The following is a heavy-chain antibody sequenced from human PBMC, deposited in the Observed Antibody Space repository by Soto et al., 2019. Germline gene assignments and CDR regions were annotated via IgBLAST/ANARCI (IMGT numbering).Heavy chain of an antibody. Sequence: TSETLSLTCTVSGGSISSSSYYWGWIRQPPGKGREWIGSIYYSGSTYYNPSLKSRVTISVDTSKNQFSLKLSSVTAADTAVYYCASNAGYSSGWTPKGDYYYYMDAWGKGTTVTVSS. D-gene: IGHD6-19*01. CDR3: ASNAGYSSGWTPKGDYYYYMDA. CDR1: GGSISSSSYY. V-gene: IGHV4-39*01. CDR2: IYYSGST. J-gene: IGHJ6*03.